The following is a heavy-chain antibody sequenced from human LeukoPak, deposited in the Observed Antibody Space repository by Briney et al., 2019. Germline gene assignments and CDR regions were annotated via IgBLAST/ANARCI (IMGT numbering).Heavy chain of an antibody. CDR2: IRYDGSNK. CDR3: ARWPSGGVTIFGVVGDWYFDL. J-gene: IGHJ2*01. V-gene: IGHV3-30*02. D-gene: IGHD3-3*01. Sequence: GGSLRLSCAASGFTFSSYGMHWVRQAPGKGLEWVAFIRYDGSNKYYADSVKGRFTISRDNSKNTLYLQMNSMRAEDTAVYYCARWPSGGVTIFGVVGDWYFDLWGRGTLVTVSS. CDR1: GFTFSSYG.